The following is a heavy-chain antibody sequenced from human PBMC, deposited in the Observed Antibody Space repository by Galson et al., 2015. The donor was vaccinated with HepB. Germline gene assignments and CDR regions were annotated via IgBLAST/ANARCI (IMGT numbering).Heavy chain of an antibody. J-gene: IGHJ3*02. CDR2: ISYDGSNK. Sequence: SLRLSCAASGFTFSSYGMHWVRQAPGKGLEWVAVISYDGSNKYYADSVKGRFTISRDNSKNTLYLQMNSLRAEDTAVYYCAKDYLIAAAGNYVGAFDIWGQGTMVTVSS. CDR3: AKDYLIAAAGNYVGAFDI. V-gene: IGHV3-30*18. CDR1: GFTFSSYG. D-gene: IGHD6-13*01.